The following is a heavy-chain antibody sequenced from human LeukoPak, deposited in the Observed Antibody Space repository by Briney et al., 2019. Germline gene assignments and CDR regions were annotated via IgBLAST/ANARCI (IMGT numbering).Heavy chain of an antibody. CDR2: IYYSGST. CDR1: GGSISSSSHY. Sequence: SETLSLTCSVSGGSISSSSHYCGWIRQPPGKGLEWIGSIYYSGSTYYNNPSLKSRVTISVDTSKNQFSLKLSSVTAADTAVYYCARHGDRAPDCNYYHMGVCGKGTTVTVSS. D-gene: IGHD7-27*01. V-gene: IGHV4-39*01. J-gene: IGHJ6*03. CDR3: ARHGDRAPDCNYYHMGV.